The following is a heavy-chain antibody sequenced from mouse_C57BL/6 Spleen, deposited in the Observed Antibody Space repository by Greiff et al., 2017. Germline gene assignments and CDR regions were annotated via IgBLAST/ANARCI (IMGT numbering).Heavy chain of an antibody. CDR1: GFTFSSYA. J-gene: IGHJ3*01. CDR2: ISDGGSYT. Sequence: EVKLEESGGGLVKPGGSLKLSCAASGFTFSSYAMSWVRQTPEKRLEWVATISDGGSYTYYPDNVKGRFTISRDNAKNNLYLQMSHLKSEDTAMYYCARDSSEAYWGQGTLVTVSA. V-gene: IGHV5-4*01. CDR3: ARDSSEAY. D-gene: IGHD1-1*01.